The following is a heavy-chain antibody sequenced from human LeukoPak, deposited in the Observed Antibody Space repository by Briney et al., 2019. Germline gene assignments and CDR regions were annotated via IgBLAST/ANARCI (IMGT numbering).Heavy chain of an antibody. CDR1: GYSFTSYW. V-gene: IGHV5-10-1*01. J-gene: IGHJ4*02. CDR2: IDPSDSYT. Sequence: GESLKISCKGSGYSFTSYWIGWVRQMPGKGLEWMGRIDPSDSYTNYSPSFQGHVTISADKSISTAYLQWSSLKASDTAMYYCARHNSGGFRDGYNPYEYWGQGTLVAVSS. CDR3: ARHNSGGFRDGYNPYEY. D-gene: IGHD5-24*01.